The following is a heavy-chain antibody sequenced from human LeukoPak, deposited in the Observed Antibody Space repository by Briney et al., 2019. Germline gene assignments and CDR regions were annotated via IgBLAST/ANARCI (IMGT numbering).Heavy chain of an antibody. CDR1: GVSISSIY. D-gene: IGHD2-2*03. V-gene: IGHV4-59*12. Sequence: TPSENLSFNCSVSGVSISSIYWSWKRPRPGKERKGIGYTYYSGSTNYNPSLKSRVTISVDTSKNQFSLKLSSVTAADTAVYYCARLLRVGYCSTTSCNWFDPWGQGTLVTVSS. J-gene: IGHJ5*02. CDR2: TYYSGST. CDR3: ARLLRVGYCSTTSCNWFDP.